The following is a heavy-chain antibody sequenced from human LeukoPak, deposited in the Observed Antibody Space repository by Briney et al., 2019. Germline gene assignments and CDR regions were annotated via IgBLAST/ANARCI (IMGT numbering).Heavy chain of an antibody. Sequence: SVKVSCKASGGTFSSYAISWVRQAPGQGLEWMGRIIPILGIANYAQKFQGRVTITAEKSTSTAYMELSSLRSEDTAVYYCARDCSSTSCYYGMDVWGQGTTVTVSS. V-gene: IGHV1-69*04. CDR3: ARDCSSTSCYYGMDV. CDR1: GGTFSSYA. J-gene: IGHJ6*02. D-gene: IGHD2-2*01. CDR2: IIPILGIA.